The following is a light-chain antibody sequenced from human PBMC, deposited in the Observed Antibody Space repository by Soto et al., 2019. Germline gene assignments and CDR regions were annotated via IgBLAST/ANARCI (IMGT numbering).Light chain of an antibody. V-gene: IGKV3-20*01. Sequence: EIVLTQSPGTLSLSPGERATLSCRASQSVSSSYLAWYQQKPGQAPRLLIYGASSRATGIPDRFSGSGSGTGFTLTISRLEPEDFAVSYCQQYGSSPYTFGQGTKLEIK. CDR3: QQYGSSPYT. CDR1: QSVSSSY. CDR2: GAS. J-gene: IGKJ2*01.